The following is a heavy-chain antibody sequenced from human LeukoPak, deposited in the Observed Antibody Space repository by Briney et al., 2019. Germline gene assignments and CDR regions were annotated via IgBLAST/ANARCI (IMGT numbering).Heavy chain of an antibody. CDR2: ISSSSSYI. Sequence: GGSLRLSCAASGFTFSSYSMNWVRQAPGKGLEWVSSISSSSSYIYYADSVKGRFTISRDNAKNSLYLQMNSLRAEDTAVYYCARTLPHYDFWSGYPPIGAFDIWGQGTMVTVSS. J-gene: IGHJ3*02. V-gene: IGHV3-21*01. CDR1: GFTFSSYS. D-gene: IGHD3-3*01. CDR3: ARTLPHYDFWSGYPPIGAFDI.